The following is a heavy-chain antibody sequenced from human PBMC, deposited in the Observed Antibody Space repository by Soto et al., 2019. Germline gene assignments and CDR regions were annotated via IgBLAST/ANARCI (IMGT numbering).Heavy chain of an antibody. CDR1: GFIFTNHD. Sequence: GGSLRLSCITSGFIFTNHDMNWVRQAPGKGLEWVAFISITGYTIYYADSVKGRFTISRDNAENSLFLQMNGLRAEDTAVYYCARRLGSYYRAFDIWGQGTMVTVSS. V-gene: IGHV3-48*03. CDR2: ISITGYTI. CDR3: ARRLGSYYRAFDI. J-gene: IGHJ3*02. D-gene: IGHD3-10*01.